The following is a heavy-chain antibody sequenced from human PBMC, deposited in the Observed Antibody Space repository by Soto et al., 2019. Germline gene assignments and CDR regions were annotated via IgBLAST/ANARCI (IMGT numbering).Heavy chain of an antibody. J-gene: IGHJ4*02. D-gene: IGHD6-19*01. Sequence: SETLSLTCTVSGGSISSSSYYWGWIRQPPGKGLEWIGSIYYSGSTYYNPSLKSRVTISVDTSKNQFSLKLSSVTAADTAVYYCARHGRVVAGSFDYWGQGTLVTVSS. CDR2: IYYSGST. CDR1: GGSISSSSYY. CDR3: ARHGRVVAGSFDY. V-gene: IGHV4-39*01.